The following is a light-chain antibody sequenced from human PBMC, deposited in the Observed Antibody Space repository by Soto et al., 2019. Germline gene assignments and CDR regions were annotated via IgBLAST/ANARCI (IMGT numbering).Light chain of an antibody. CDR3: QQRYITLYS. J-gene: IGKJ2*03. CDR1: QSISNH. V-gene: IGKV1-39*01. Sequence: DIQMTQSPSSLSASVGDRVTITCRASQSISNHLNLYQQKPGKAPKLLINDASSLQSGVPSRFSGSGSGTDFTLTITSLQPEDFATYHCQQRYITLYSFGQGTSLEIK. CDR2: DAS.